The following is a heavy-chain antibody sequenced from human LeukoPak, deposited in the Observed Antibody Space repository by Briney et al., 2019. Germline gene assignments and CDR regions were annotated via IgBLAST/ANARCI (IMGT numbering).Heavy chain of an antibody. V-gene: IGHV7-4-1*02. Sequence: ASVKVSCKASGYTFTGYYMHWVRQAPGQGLEWMGWINTNTGNPTYAQGFTGRFVFSLDTSVSTAYLQISSLKAEDTAVYYCARDCSSTSCYLFGYWGQGTLVTVSS. CDR1: GYTFTGYY. J-gene: IGHJ4*02. D-gene: IGHD2-2*01. CDR2: INTNTGNP. CDR3: ARDCSSTSCYLFGY.